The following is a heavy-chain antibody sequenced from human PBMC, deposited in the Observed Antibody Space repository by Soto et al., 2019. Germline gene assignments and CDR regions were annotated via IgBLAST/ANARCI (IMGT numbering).Heavy chain of an antibody. CDR1: GFSFSSYE. CDR2: ISSSGSST. D-gene: IGHD3-10*01. CDR3: ARGGLRS. V-gene: IGHV3-48*03. J-gene: IGHJ4*02. Sequence: EVQLVESGGGLVQPGGSLRLSCAASGFSFSSYEMNWVRQAPGKGPVWLAYISSSGSSTYYADSAKGRFTISRDNIKNSLFLQLHGLRVEDTGIYYCARGGLRSWGQGTPVTVSS.